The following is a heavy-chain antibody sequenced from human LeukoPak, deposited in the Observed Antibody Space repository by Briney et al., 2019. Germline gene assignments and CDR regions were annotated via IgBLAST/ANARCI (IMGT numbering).Heavy chain of an antibody. V-gene: IGHV3-21*01. J-gene: IGHJ4*02. D-gene: IGHD3-10*01. CDR2: ISSSSSYI. Sequence: PGGSLRLSCVASGFSFSSYSMNWVRQAPGKGLEWVSSISSSSSYIYYADSVKGRFTISRDNAKNSLYLQMNSLRAEDTAVYYCARDYGSGGPYYFDYWGQGTPVTVS. CDR3: ARDYGSGGPYYFDY. CDR1: GFSFSSYS.